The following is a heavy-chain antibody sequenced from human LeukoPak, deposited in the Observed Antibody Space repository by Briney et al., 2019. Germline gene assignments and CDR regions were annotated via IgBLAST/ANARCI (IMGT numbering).Heavy chain of an antibody. V-gene: IGHV3-7*01. CDR2: INQDGSEK. J-gene: IGHJ6*04. CDR1: GFTFSTYW. CDR3: GRGTEPKDV. Sequence: GGSLRLSCAASGFTFSTYWMSWVRQAPGKGLEWVANINQDGSEKQYVDSVKGRFTISRDNAKNSLYLQMNSLRAEDTAVHYCGRGTEPKDVWGKGTTVTVSS. D-gene: IGHD2-8*02.